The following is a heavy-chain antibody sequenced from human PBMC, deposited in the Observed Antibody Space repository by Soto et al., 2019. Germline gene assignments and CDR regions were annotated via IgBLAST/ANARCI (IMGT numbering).Heavy chain of an antibody. Sequence: QVQLQQWGAGLLKPSETLSLTCAVYGGSFSGYYWSWIRQPPGKGLEWIGEINHSGSTNYNPSLKSRVTISVDTSKNQFSLKLSSVTAADTAVYYCARTSGWLLDYWGQGTLVTVSS. J-gene: IGHJ4*02. CDR3: ARTSGWLLDY. CDR1: GGSFSGYY. D-gene: IGHD6-19*01. V-gene: IGHV4-34*01. CDR2: INHSGST.